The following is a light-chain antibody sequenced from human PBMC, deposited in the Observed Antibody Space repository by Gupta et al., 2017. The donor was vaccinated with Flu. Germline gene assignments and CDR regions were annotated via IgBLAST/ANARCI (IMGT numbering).Light chain of an antibody. CDR2: DAS. CDR1: QSVSSY. CDR3: QQYDSSPWT. Sequence: PATLSWSPGERATLSCGASQSVSSYLAWYQQKPGLAPRLLIYDASTRATGIPDRFRGSGSGTDFTLTISRLEPEDFAVYYCQQYDSSPWTFGQGTKVEIK. V-gene: IGKV3D-20*01. J-gene: IGKJ1*01.